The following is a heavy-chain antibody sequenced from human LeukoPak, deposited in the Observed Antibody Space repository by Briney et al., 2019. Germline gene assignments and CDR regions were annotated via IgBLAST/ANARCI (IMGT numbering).Heavy chain of an antibody. CDR3: GKDQKVATAGFPYDY. J-gene: IGHJ4*02. V-gene: IGHV3-23*01. Sequence: GGSLRLSCAASGFTFSNYAMSWVRQAPGKGLEWVSAISSSADSTYYADSVKGRFTISRDNSRNTLYLQMNSLRAEDTAVYYCGKDQKVATAGFPYDYWGRGTLVTVSS. CDR2: ISSSADST. CDR1: GFTFSNYA. D-gene: IGHD6-13*01.